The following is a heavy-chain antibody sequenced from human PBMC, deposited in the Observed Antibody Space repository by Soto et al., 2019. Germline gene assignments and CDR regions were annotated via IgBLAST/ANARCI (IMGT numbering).Heavy chain of an antibody. D-gene: IGHD2-15*01. CDR1: GGSISSGGYY. Sequence: QVQQQESGPGLVKPSQTLSLTCTVSGGSISSGGYYWSWIRQHPGKGLEWIGYIYYSGSTYYNPSLKSRVTISVDTSKNQFSLKLSSVTAADTAVYYCARAGYCSGGSCYSLYYFDYWGQGTLVTVSS. V-gene: IGHV4-31*03. CDR3: ARAGYCSGGSCYSLYYFDY. CDR2: IYYSGST. J-gene: IGHJ4*02.